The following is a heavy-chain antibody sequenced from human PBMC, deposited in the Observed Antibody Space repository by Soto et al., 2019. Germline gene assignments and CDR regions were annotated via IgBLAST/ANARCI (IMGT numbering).Heavy chain of an antibody. CDR1: GYTFTGYY. CDR3: ANWNASPVLGRYYGMDV. V-gene: IGHV1-2*04. Sequence: ASVKVSCKASGYTFTGYYMHWVRQAPGQGLEWMGWINPNSGGTNYAQKFQGWVTMTRDTSISTAYMELSSLRSEDTAVYYCANWNASPVLGRYYGMDVWGQGTTVTVSS. J-gene: IGHJ6*02. D-gene: IGHD1-1*01. CDR2: INPNSGGT.